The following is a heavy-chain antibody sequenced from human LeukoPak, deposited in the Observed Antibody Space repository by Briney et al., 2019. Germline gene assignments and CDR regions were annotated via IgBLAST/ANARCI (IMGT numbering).Heavy chain of an antibody. Sequence: SVKVSCKASGGTFSSYAISWVRQAPGQGLEWMGGIIPIFGTANYAQKFQGRVTITADESTSTAYMELSSLRSEDTAVYYCARESSNGDPVDYWGQGTLVTVSS. J-gene: IGHJ4*02. CDR3: ARESSNGDPVDY. V-gene: IGHV1-69*01. CDR2: IIPIFGTA. D-gene: IGHD4-17*01. CDR1: GGTFSSYA.